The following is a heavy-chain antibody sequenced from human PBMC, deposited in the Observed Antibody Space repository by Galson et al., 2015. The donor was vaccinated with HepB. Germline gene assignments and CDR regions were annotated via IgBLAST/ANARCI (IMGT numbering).Heavy chain of an antibody. V-gene: IGHV3-15*07. Sequence: SLRLSCAASGFTLSNAWMNWVRQAPGEGLECVGRIKSKTAGGATDYADSVKGRFTVSRDNSKNTLFLQMSSLRVEDTAVYYCVKTDLRFGRYDSWGPGTLVTVSS. J-gene: IGHJ4*02. CDR2: IKSKTAGGAT. D-gene: IGHD3-10*01. CDR1: GFTLSNAW. CDR3: VKTDLRFGRYDS.